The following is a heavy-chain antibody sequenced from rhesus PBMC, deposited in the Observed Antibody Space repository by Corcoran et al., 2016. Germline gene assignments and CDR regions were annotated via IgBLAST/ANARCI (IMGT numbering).Heavy chain of an antibody. CDR1: GYTFIDSY. V-gene: IGHV1-111*02. CDR3: ATAAFDY. Sequence: EVQLVQSGAEVKKPGASVKISCKASGYTFIDSYLNWVRQVPGKGLEWMGRVAPEDGEAIHAQKFQNRVTITAATSTVTAYMERNSLRSEDTALYYCATAAFDYWGQGVPVTVSS. J-gene: IGHJ4*01. CDR2: VAPEDGEA.